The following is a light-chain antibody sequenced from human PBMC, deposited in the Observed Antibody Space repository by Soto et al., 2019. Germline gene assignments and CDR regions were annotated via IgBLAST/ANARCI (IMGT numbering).Light chain of an antibody. J-gene: IGKJ1*01. CDR1: QNINNY. Sequence: DIQMTQSPSSLSASVGDRVTMTCRASQNINNYLNWYQQKPGKAPKLLIFAAANLETGIPTRFSGSGSGTDFTLSVSNLQPEDFATYYCQQTYMTPPWTFGQGTK. CDR2: AAA. V-gene: IGKV1-39*01. CDR3: QQTYMTPPWT.